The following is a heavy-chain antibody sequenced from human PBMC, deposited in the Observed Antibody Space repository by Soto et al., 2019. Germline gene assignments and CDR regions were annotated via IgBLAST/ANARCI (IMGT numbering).Heavy chain of an antibody. D-gene: IGHD2-15*01. CDR2: INPSGGST. Sequence: SVKVSCKPSGYTFTSYYMHWVRQAPGQVLEWIGIINPSGGSTSYAQKFQGRVTMTRDTSTSTVYMELSSLRSEDTAVYYCARECPPPVVVVAATSFDYWGQGTLVTVSS. V-gene: IGHV1-46*01. J-gene: IGHJ4*02. CDR1: GYTFTSYY. CDR3: ARECPPPVVVVAATSFDY.